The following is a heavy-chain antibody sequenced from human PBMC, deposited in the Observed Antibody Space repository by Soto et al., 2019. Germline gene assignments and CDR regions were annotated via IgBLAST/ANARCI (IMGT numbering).Heavy chain of an antibody. Sequence: EVQLVESGGGLVQPGGSLRVSCAAPGFTFGSYWMNWVRQAPGKGLVWVSRIDSDGSSTTYADSVKGRFTTSRDNAKNTLYLQMSSLRVEDTAVYYCARGRPYGMYVWGQGTTVTVSS. V-gene: IGHV3-74*01. CDR3: ARGRPYGMYV. CDR1: GFTFGSYW. CDR2: IDSDGSST. J-gene: IGHJ6*02.